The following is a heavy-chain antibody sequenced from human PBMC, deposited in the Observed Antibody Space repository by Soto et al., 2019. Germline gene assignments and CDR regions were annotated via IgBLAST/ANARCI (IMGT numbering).Heavy chain of an antibody. CDR1: GFTFSSNS. V-gene: IGHV3-48*02. J-gene: IGHJ4*02. Sequence: GGSLRLSCAASGFTFSSNSMNWVRQAPGKGLEGISYISTTSSSIYHADSVKGRFTISRDNSKNSLLLQMNSLRDEDTAVYYCARKGVAFDYWGQGALVTVSS. D-gene: IGHD3-3*01. CDR2: ISTTSSSI. CDR3: ARKGVAFDY.